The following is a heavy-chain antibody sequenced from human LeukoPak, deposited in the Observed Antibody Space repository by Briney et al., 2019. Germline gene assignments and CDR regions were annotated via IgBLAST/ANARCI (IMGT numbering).Heavy chain of an antibody. CDR2: ISAYNGNT. CDR3: ARDRDPATVGPGIYYYYYGMDV. CDR1: GYTFTSYG. D-gene: IGHD4-23*01. Sequence: GASVKVSCKASGYTFTSYGISWVRQAPGQGLEWMGWISAYNGNTNYAQKLQGRVTMTTDTSTSTAYMELRSLRSDDTAVYYCARDRDPATVGPGIYYYYYGMDVWGQGTTVTVSS. J-gene: IGHJ6*02. V-gene: IGHV1-18*01.